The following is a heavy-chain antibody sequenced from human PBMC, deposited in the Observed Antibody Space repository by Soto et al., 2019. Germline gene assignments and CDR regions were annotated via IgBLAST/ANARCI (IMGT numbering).Heavy chain of an antibody. Sequence: EVQLVESGGGLVQPGGSLRLSCAASGFTVSSNYMSWVRQAPGKGLEWVSVIYSGGTTYYADSVKGRFTISRYNSKNTLYIQMNSLRAEGTAVYYCARNGDSSDYRCWFDPWVQGTLVTVSS. CDR1: GFTVSSNY. CDR3: ARNGDSSDYRCWFDP. V-gene: IGHV3-66*01. D-gene: IGHD3-22*01. J-gene: IGHJ5*02. CDR2: IYSGGTT.